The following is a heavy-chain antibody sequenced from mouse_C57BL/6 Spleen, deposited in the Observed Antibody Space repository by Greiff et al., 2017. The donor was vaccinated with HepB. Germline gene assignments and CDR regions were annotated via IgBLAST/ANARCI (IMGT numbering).Heavy chain of an antibody. D-gene: IGHD2-4*01. CDR3: AKGGLRRDWYFDV. Sequence: VKLVESGPGLVQPSQSLSITCTVSGFSLTSYGVHWVRQSPGKGLEWLGVIWRGGSTDYNAAFMSRLSITKDNSKSQVFFKMNSLQADDTAIYYCAKGGLRRDWYFDVWGTGTTVTVSS. J-gene: IGHJ1*03. CDR1: GFSLTSYG. CDR2: IWRGGST. V-gene: IGHV2-5*01.